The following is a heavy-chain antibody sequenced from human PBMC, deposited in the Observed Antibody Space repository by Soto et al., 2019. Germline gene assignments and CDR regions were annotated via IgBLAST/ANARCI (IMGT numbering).Heavy chain of an antibody. J-gene: IGHJ4*02. V-gene: IGHV1-3*01. D-gene: IGHD6-19*01. CDR2: INAGNGNT. CDR3: AGDLGGWTDY. CDR1: GYTFTSYA. Sequence: ASVKVSCKASGYTFTSYAMQWVRQAPGQRLKWMGWINAGNGNTKYSQKFQGRVTITSDTSASTDYMELSSLRSEDTAVYYCAGDLGGWTDYWGQGTLDTVSS.